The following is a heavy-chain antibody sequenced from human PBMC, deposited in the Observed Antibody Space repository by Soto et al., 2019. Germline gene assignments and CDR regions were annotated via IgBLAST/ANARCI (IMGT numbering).Heavy chain of an antibody. CDR2: IIPMSGTT. CDR1: GGAFTSYS. CDR3: ARDNTGLDY. J-gene: IGHJ4*02. D-gene: IGHD1-1*01. Sequence: QVHLVQSGAEVKKPGSSVKVSCKASGGAFTSYSFHWVRQAPGQGLEWMGGIIPMSGTTNYALKFQGRVTMPADVPTNTAYIELSSLRSEATAIYYCARDNTGLDYWGQGTLVTVSS. V-gene: IGHV1-69*12.